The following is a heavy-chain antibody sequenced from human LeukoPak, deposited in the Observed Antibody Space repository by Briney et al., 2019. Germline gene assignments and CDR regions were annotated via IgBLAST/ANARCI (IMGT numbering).Heavy chain of an antibody. CDR3: ARDGSGSYYDRGWFDP. CDR2: MNPNSGNT. V-gene: IGHV1-8*01. Sequence: VASVKVSCEASAYTFTSYNINWVRQATGQGLEWMGWMNPNSGNTGYAQKFQGRVTMTRNTSISTAYMELSSLTSEDTAVYYCARDGSGSYYDRGWFDPWGQGTLVTVSS. D-gene: IGHD3-10*01. CDR1: AYTFTSYN. J-gene: IGHJ5*02.